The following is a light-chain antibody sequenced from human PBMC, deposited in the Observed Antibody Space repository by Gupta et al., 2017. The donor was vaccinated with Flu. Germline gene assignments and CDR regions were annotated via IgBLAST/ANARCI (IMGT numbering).Light chain of an antibody. CDR2: EVT. V-gene: IGLV2-14*01. CDR1: SSDIGGYNY. J-gene: IGLJ3*02. CDR3: GSYTSSSTWV. Sequence: QSALTQPASVSWSPGQSITISCTGTSSDIGGYNYVSWYQQHPGKAPKLMIYEVTNRPSGVSNRFSGSKSGNTASLTISGLQAEDEADYFCGSYTSSSTWVFGGGTKLTVL.